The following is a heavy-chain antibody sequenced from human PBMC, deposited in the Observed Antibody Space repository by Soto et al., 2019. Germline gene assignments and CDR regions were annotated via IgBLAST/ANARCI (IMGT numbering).Heavy chain of an antibody. CDR1: GGSISSSSYY. CDR3: ARRAGRGVPAGKNYYYYMDV. V-gene: IGHV4-39*01. J-gene: IGHJ6*03. D-gene: IGHD2-2*01. Sequence: QLQLQESGPGLVKPSETLSLTCTVSGGSISSSSYYWGWIRQPPGKGLEWIGSIYYSGSTYYNPSLKSRVTISVDTSKNQFSLKLSSVTAADTAVYYCARRAGRGVPAGKNYYYYMDVWGKGTTVTVSS. CDR2: IYYSGST.